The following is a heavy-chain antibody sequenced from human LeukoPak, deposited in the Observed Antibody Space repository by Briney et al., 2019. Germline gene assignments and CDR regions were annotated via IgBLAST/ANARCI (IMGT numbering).Heavy chain of an antibody. V-gene: IGHV1-8*01. Sequence: ALVKVSCKASGYTFTSYDINWVRQATGQGLEWMGWMNPNSGNTGYAQKFQGRVTMTRNTSISTAYMELSSLRSEDTAVYYCARSGGIVDESYMDVWGKGTTVTVSS. CDR1: GYTFTSYD. CDR3: ARSGGIVDESYMDV. J-gene: IGHJ6*03. D-gene: IGHD3-22*01. CDR2: MNPNSGNT.